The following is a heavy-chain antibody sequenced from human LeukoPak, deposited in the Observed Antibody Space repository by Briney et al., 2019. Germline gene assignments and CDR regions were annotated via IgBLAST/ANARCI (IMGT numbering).Heavy chain of an antibody. CDR2: INPNSGGT. CDR3: ARGYCSGGSCYDFDY. D-gene: IGHD2-15*01. CDR1: GYTFTGYY. J-gene: IGHJ4*02. V-gene: IGHV1-2*02. Sequence: GASVEVSCKASGYTFTGYYMHWVRQAPGQGLEWMGWINPNSGGTNYAQKFQGRVTMTRDTSISTAYMELSRLRSDDTAVYYCARGYCSGGSCYDFDYWGRGTLVTVSS.